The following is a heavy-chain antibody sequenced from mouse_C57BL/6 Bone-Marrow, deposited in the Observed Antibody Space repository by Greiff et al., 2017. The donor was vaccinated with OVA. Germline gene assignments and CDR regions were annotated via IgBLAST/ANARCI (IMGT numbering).Heavy chain of an antibody. CDR3: THNYYGSSRGAVDY. J-gene: IGHJ4*01. CDR1: GFNIKDDY. D-gene: IGHD1-1*01. V-gene: IGHV14-4*01. CDR2: IDPENGDT. Sequence: VQLQQSGAELVRPGASVKLSCTASGFNIKDDYMHWVKQRPEKGLEWIGWIDPENGDTEYASKFQGKATITAATSSNTAYLQLSSLTSEDAAVYYCTHNYYGSSRGAVDYWGQGTSVTVSS.